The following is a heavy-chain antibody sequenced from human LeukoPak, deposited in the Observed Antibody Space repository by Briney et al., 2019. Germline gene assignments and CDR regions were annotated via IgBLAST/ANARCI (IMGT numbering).Heavy chain of an antibody. CDR3: AREIGLPDAFDI. D-gene: IGHD4-17*01. Sequence: GGSLRLSCAASGFTFSSYSMNWVRQAPGKGLEWVSSISSSSSYIYYADSVKGRFTISRDNSRNTLYLQMNSLRAEDTAVYYCAREIGLPDAFDIWGQGTMVTVSS. V-gene: IGHV3-21*01. CDR1: GFTFSSYS. CDR2: ISSSSSYI. J-gene: IGHJ3*02.